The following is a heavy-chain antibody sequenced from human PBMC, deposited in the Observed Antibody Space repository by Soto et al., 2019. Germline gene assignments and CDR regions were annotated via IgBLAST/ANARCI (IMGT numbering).Heavy chain of an antibody. CDR2: INPAASET. D-gene: IGHD1-26*01. Sequence: PGESLKISCKGSGYSYTSYWIGWVRKRPWRGLEWMGIINPAASETNYSPSFQGQVTISADRSTSTAFLQWSTLKASDTARYYCVRRAECRPGDGYYYVAPDVWGQGTSVTVSS. CDR3: VRRAECRPGDGYYYVAPDV. J-gene: IGHJ6*02. V-gene: IGHV5-51*01. CDR1: GYSYTSYW.